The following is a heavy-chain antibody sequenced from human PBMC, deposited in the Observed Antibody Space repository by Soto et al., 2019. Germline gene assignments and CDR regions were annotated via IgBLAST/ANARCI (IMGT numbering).Heavy chain of an antibody. J-gene: IGHJ4*02. Sequence: ASVKVSCKASGYTFTSYYMHWVRQAPGQGLELIGIINPTGGSTNYAQKFQGRVTMTMDTSTSTVYMELSSLTSEDTAVYYCARGRWAISRTTLGGHYFDYWGQGTLVTVSS. D-gene: IGHD1-20*01. CDR1: GYTFTSYY. CDR3: ARGRWAISRTTLGGHYFDY. CDR2: INPTGGST. V-gene: IGHV1-46*03.